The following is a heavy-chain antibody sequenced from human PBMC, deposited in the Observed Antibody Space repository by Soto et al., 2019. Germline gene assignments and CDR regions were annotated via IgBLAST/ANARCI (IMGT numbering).Heavy chain of an antibody. CDR2: ISGSGGST. J-gene: IGHJ6*03. V-gene: IGHV3-23*01. Sequence: GGSLRLSCAASGFTFSSYAMSWVRQAPGKGLEWVSAISGSGGSTYYADSVKGRFTISRDNSKNTLYLQMNSLRAEDTAVYYCAKGGRDLLLHIPSSEAPYYYYYMDVWGKGTTVTVSS. D-gene: IGHD2-15*01. CDR1: GFTFSSYA. CDR3: AKGGRDLLLHIPSSEAPYYYYYMDV.